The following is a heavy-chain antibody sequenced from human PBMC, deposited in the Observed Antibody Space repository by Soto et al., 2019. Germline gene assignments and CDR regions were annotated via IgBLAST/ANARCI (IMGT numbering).Heavy chain of an antibody. CDR1: GYTFTDYY. CDR2: INPNSGGT. CDR3: ARGDVRVVASFDP. D-gene: IGHD2-15*01. V-gene: IGHV1-2*02. J-gene: IGHJ5*02. Sequence: ASVKVSCKASGYTFTDYYIHWVRQAPGQGLEWMGWINPNSGGTNYAQKFQGRVTMTRDTSISTAYMELSRLISDDTAVYYCARGDVRVVASFDPWGQGALVTVDS.